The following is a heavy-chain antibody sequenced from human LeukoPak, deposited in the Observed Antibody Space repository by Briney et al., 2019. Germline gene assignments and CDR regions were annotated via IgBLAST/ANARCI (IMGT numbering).Heavy chain of an antibody. CDR2: ISYDGSDK. Sequence: GGSLRLSCAASGFTFSSYGMHWVRQAPGKGLEWVAVISYDGSDKYYADSVKGRFTISRDNSQNTLYLQMNSLKTEDTAVYYCAKFHITGTTPSYFDYWGQGTLVTVSS. CDR1: GFTFSSYG. J-gene: IGHJ4*02. D-gene: IGHD1-7*01. CDR3: AKFHITGTTPSYFDY. V-gene: IGHV3-30*18.